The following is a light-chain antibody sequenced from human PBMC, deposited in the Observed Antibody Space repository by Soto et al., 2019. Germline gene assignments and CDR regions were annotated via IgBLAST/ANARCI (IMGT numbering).Light chain of an antibody. CDR1: QSVSSY. J-gene: IGKJ1*01. Sequence: EIVLTQSPGTLSLSPGERATLSCRASQSVSSYLAWYQQKPGQAPRLLIYDASTRATGISARFSGSGSGTDFTLTISSLEREDFAMDYCQQRSNWPVTFGQGTKVEVK. V-gene: IGKV3-11*01. CDR2: DAS. CDR3: QQRSNWPVT.